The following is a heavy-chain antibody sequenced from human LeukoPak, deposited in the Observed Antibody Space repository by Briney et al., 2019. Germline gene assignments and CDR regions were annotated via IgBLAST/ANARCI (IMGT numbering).Heavy chain of an antibody. V-gene: IGHV3-9*01. J-gene: IGHJ4*02. D-gene: IGHD1-1*01. CDR3: ARDLRTLELPFDY. CDR1: GFIFDDYA. Sequence: GGSLRLSCVASGFIFDDYAIHWVRQAPGKGLEWVSGISSNSGGIDYADSVKGRFTISRDNAKNSLYLQMNSLRAEDTAVYYCARDLRTLELPFDYWGQGTLVTVSS. CDR2: ISSNSGGI.